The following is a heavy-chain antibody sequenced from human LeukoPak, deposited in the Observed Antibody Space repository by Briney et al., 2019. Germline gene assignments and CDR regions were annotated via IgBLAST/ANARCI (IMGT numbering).Heavy chain of an antibody. CDR3: ARSWIQLWYYDY. CDR2: IFYSGTT. Sequence: PPETLSLTCTVSGGSLSSSSYYWGWIRQPPGKGLEWIGNIFYSGTTYYNPSLKSRVTISVDTSKNQFSLKLSSVTAADTAVYYCARSWIQLWYYDYWGQGTLVTVSS. D-gene: IGHD5-18*01. J-gene: IGHJ4*02. CDR1: GGSLSSSSYY. V-gene: IGHV4-39*01.